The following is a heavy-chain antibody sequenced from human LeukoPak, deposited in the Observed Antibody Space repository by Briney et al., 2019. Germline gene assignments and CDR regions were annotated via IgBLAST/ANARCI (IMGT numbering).Heavy chain of an antibody. Sequence: GESLKISCKGSGYSFTSYWIGWVRQMPGKGLEWMGIIYPGDSDTRYSPSFQGQVTISADKSISTAYLQWSSLKASDTAMYYCAVPPIFYCSSTSCEELGDAFDIWGQGTMVTVSS. CDR3: AVPPIFYCSSTSCEELGDAFDI. V-gene: IGHV5-51*01. CDR2: IYPGDSDT. D-gene: IGHD2-2*01. CDR1: GYSFTSYW. J-gene: IGHJ3*02.